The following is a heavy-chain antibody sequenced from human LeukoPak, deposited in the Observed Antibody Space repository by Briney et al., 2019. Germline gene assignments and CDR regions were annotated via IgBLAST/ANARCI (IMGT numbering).Heavy chain of an antibody. CDR3: ANYGDYGALFDY. D-gene: IGHD4-17*01. J-gene: IGHJ4*02. CDR2: IYYSGST. V-gene: IGHV4-39*07. CDR1: GGSISSSSYY. Sequence: SETLSLTCTVSGGSISSSSYYWGWIRQPPGKGLEWIGSIYYSGSTYYNPSLKSRVTISVDTSKNQFSLKLSSVTAADTAVYYCANYGDYGALFDYWGQGTLVTVSS.